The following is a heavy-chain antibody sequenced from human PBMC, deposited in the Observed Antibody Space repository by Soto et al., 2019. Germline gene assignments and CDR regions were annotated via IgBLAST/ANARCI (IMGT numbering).Heavy chain of an antibody. D-gene: IGHD3-10*01. V-gene: IGHV1-2*02. CDR1: GYTFTGYY. CDR3: ARGPGTMVRGVIIVWFDP. CDR2: INPNSGGT. Sequence: QVQLVQSGAEVKKPESSVKVSCKASGYTFTGYYMHWVRQAPGQGLEWMGWINPNSGGTNYAQKFQGRVTMTRDTSISTVYMELSRLRSDDTAVYYCARGPGTMVRGVIIVWFDPWGQGTLVTVSS. J-gene: IGHJ5*02.